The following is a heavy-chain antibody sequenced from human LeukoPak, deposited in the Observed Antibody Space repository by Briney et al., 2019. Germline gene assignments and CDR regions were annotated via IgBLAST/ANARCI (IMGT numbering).Heavy chain of an antibody. V-gene: IGHV3-74*01. CDR1: GFTFSSYW. Sequence: PGGSLRLSCAASGFTFSSYWMHWVRQAPGKGLVWVSRINSDGSSTSYADSVKGRFTISRDDAKNTLYLQMNSLRAEDTAVYYCARDPPLVSGPVHYYYYMDVWGKGTTVTVSS. D-gene: IGHD5/OR15-5a*01. CDR2: INSDGSST. CDR3: ARDPPLVSGPVHYYYYMDV. J-gene: IGHJ6*03.